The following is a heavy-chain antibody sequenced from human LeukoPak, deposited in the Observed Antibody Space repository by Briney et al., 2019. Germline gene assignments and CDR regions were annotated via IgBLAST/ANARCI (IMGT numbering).Heavy chain of an antibody. CDR2: MNPNSGNT. V-gene: IGHV1-8*03. Sequence: HEASVKVSCKASGYTFTSYDINWVRQATGQGLEWMGWMNPNSGNTGYAQKFQGRVTITRNTSISTAYMELSSLRSEDTAVYYCARSDCSSTSCYYYWGQGTLVTVSS. CDR3: ARSDCSSTSCYYY. J-gene: IGHJ4*02. D-gene: IGHD2-2*01. CDR1: GYTFTSYD.